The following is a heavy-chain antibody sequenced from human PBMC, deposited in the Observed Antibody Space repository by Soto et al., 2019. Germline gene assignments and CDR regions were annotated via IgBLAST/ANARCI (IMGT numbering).Heavy chain of an antibody. Sequence: EVQLVESGGGLIQPGGSLRLSCAASGFTVSSSYMMWVRQAPGKGLEWVSLIYTGGSTYYADSVRGRFAISRDDSVNTVYLQMNSLRTEDTAVYYCARDHATTPDQAMDVWGQGTTVTVSS. CDR2: IYTGGST. J-gene: IGHJ6*02. V-gene: IGHV3-53*01. CDR1: GFTVSSSY. D-gene: IGHD1-1*01. CDR3: ARDHATTPDQAMDV.